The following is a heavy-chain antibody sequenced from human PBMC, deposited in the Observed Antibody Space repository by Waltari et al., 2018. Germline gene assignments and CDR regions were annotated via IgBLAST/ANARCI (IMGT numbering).Heavy chain of an antibody. CDR3: AKDPLSSGWYVDY. Sequence: EVQLLESGGGLVQPGGSLRLSWAASGFTFSSYAMSWVRRAPGKGLEWVSAISGSGGRTYYADSVKGRFTISRDNSKNTLYLQMNSLRAEDTAVYYCAKDPLSSGWYVDYWGQGTLVTVSS. CDR1: GFTFSSYA. J-gene: IGHJ4*02. CDR2: ISGSGGRT. V-gene: IGHV3-23*01. D-gene: IGHD6-19*01.